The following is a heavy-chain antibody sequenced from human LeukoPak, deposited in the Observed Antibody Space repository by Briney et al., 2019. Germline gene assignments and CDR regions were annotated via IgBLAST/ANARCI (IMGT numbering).Heavy chain of an antibody. D-gene: IGHD3-22*01. CDR3: ARHGYYYDSSGYYYFDY. CDR1: GYNFPRHW. CDR2: IFPDDSDT. V-gene: IGHV5-51*01. Sequence: GESLKISCATSGYNFPRHWIGWVRQMPGKGLEYVGVIFPDDSDTRYSPSSEGHVTISADTSINTAYLQWRSLQASDTAMYFCARHGYYYDSSGYYYFDYWGQGTLVTVSS. J-gene: IGHJ4*02.